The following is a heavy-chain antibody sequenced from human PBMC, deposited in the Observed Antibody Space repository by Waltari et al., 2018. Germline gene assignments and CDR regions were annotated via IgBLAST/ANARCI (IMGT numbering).Heavy chain of an antibody. V-gene: IGHV4-61*02. Sequence: QVQLQESGPGLVQPSQTLSLTCTVSGASVTTDTSHWNWSRQPAGKGLEWLGRVSNTGFTSYNASLKSRVTISLDTSTNQISLNLNSVTAADTAVYYCARDHIADRFDWLFNYGYFDVWGRGTLVTVSS. D-gene: IGHD3-9*01. CDR3: ARDHIADRFDWLFNYGYFDV. CDR2: VSNTGFT. J-gene: IGHJ2*01. CDR1: GASVTTDTSH.